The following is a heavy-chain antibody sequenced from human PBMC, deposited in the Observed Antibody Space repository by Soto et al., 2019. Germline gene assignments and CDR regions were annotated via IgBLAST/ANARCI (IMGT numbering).Heavy chain of an antibody. V-gene: IGHV3-23*01. CDR1: GFTFNSYT. Sequence: PGGSLRLSCAASGFTFNSYTMAWVRQAPGKGLEWVSSISGSGGSPSYADSVQGRFTISRDNSRNTISLQMNSLRAEDTAVYYCARGDGRGSSGFYYYYGMDVWGHGTTVTVSS. CDR3: ARGDGRGSSGFYYYYGMDV. D-gene: IGHD6-25*01. CDR2: ISGSGGSP. J-gene: IGHJ6*02.